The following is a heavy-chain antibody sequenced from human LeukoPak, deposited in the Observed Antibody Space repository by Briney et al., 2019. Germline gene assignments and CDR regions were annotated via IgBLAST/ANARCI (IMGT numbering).Heavy chain of an antibody. D-gene: IGHD3-10*01. V-gene: IGHV5-51*01. CDR3: ASTYGSGSHSLAY. CDR2: IYPGDSDT. Sequence: GESLKISCQGSGYSFNSYWIGWVRQMPGKGLEWMGIIYPGDSDTRYSASFQGQVTMSADKSSSTAYLQWSSLKASDTAMYYCASTYGSGSHSLAYWGQGTLVTVSS. J-gene: IGHJ4*02. CDR1: GYSFNSYW.